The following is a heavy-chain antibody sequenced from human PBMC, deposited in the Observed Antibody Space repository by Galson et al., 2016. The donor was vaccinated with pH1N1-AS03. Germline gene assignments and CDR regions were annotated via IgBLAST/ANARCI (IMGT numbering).Heavy chain of an antibody. V-gene: IGHV3-15*01. Sequence: SLRLSCAGYGFTFSNAWMSWVRQAPGKGPEWVGRIKSKPDGGTKAYAAPVQGRFAISRDDSENTLYMQMNSLKTEDTAVYYCTTADTELGYCTSTSLSLDFWGQGTLVTGSS. J-gene: IGHJ4*02. D-gene: IGHD2-2*01. CDR1: GFTFSNAW. CDR2: IKSKPDGGTK. CDR3: TTADTELGYCTSTSLSLDF.